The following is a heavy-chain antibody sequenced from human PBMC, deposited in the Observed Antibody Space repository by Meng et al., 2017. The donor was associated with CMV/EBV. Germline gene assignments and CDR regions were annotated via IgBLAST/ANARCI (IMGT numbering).Heavy chain of an antibody. CDR2: MNPNSGNT. D-gene: IGHD2-2*01. J-gene: IGHJ6*02. CDR1: GYTFTSYD. CDR3: ARGGYCSSTSCSDYYYYYGMDV. V-gene: IGHV1-8*01. Sequence: ASVKVSCKASGYTFTSYDINWVRQATGQGLEWMGRMNPNSGNTGYAQKFQGRVTMTRNTSISTAYMELSRLRSDDTAVYYCARGGYCSSTSCSDYYYYYGMDVWGQGTTVTVSS.